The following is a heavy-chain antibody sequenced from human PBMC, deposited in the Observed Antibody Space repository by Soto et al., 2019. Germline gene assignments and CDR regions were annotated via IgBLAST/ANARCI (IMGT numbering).Heavy chain of an antibody. CDR3: VRGAVGATIYFDY. CDR1: GGSISSGGYF. J-gene: IGHJ4*02. V-gene: IGHV4-31*03. CDR2: IYYSGNT. Sequence: QVQLQESGPGLVKPSQTLYLTCTVSGGSISSGGYFWSWIRQHPGKGLEWIGYIYYSGNTFYNPSLKTRVSISVDTSKNQFSLKLSSVTAADTAVYYCVRGAVGATIYFDYWGQGTLVTVSS. D-gene: IGHD1-26*01.